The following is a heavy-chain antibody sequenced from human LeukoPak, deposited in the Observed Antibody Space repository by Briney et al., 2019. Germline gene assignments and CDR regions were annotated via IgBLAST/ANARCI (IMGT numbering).Heavy chain of an antibody. J-gene: IGHJ6*02. CDR3: ARGGGLDV. Sequence: GGSLRLSCAASGFTFSSYWMNWARQAPGKGLEWVASINHNGNVNYYVDSVKGRFTISRDNAKNSLYLQMSNLRAEDTAVYFCARGGGLDVWGPGATVTVSS. CDR1: GFTFSSYW. V-gene: IGHV3-7*03. D-gene: IGHD3-16*01. CDR2: INHNGNVN.